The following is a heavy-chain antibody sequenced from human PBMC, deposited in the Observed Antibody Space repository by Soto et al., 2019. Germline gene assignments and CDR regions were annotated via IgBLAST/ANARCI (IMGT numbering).Heavy chain of an antibody. CDR2: ISSTSVTI. CDR3: TREDFYGSGNPPNPVPN. V-gene: IGHV3-48*04. D-gene: IGHD3-10*01. CDR1: GFTFSSYS. J-gene: IGHJ4*02. Sequence: EVQLVESGGGLVQPGGSLRLSCAASGFTFSSYSMNWIRQAPGKGLEWVSYISSTSVTINYADSVKGRFVISRDNGKNSLYLQMNSLRREDTAVYYCTREDFYGSGNPPNPVPNWGQGTLVTVSS.